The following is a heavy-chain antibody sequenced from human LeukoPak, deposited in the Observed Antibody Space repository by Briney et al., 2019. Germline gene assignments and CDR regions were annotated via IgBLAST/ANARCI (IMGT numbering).Heavy chain of an antibody. CDR3: ARGPGYYDTRGYAFDI. CDR1: GGSFSGYY. J-gene: IGHJ3*02. D-gene: IGHD3-22*01. V-gene: IGHV4-34*01. Sequence: PSETLSLTCAVYGGSFSGYYWSWIRQPPGKGLEWIGEINHGGSTNYNPSLKSRVTISVDTSKNQFSLKLSSVTAADTAVYYCARGPGYYDTRGYAFDIWGQGTMVTVSS. CDR2: INHGGST.